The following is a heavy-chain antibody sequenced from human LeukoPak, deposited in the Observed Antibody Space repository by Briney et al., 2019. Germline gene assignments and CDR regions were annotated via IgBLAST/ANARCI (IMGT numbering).Heavy chain of an antibody. J-gene: IGHJ4*02. CDR2: IYHSGRT. CDR3: AATIYSGFDSLDY. V-gene: IGHV4-4*02. Sequence: PSETPSLTCAVSGGSISSSNWWSWVRQPPGKGLEWIGEIYHSGRTNYKPSLKSRVAISVDTSKNQSSLKLSSVTAADTAVYYCAATIYSGFDSLDYWGQGTLVTVSS. D-gene: IGHD5-12*01. CDR1: GGSISSSNW.